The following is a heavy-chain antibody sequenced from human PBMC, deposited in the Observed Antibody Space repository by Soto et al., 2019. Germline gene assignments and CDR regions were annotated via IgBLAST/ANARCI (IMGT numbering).Heavy chain of an antibody. CDR2: INHSGST. CDR1: GGSFSGYY. Sequence: AETLSLTCAVYGGSFSGYYWSWIRQPPGKGLEWIGEINHSGSTNYNPSLKSRVTISVDTSKNQFSLKLSSVTAADTAVYYCARGPIVGATYSPSDFDYWGQGTLVTSPQ. V-gene: IGHV4-34*01. J-gene: IGHJ4*02. CDR3: ARGPIVGATYSPSDFDY. D-gene: IGHD1-26*01.